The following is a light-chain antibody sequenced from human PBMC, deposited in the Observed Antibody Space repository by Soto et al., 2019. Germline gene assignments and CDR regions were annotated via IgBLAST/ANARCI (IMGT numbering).Light chain of an antibody. CDR3: QQRINWPQT. CDR1: QSVSSY. J-gene: IGKJ2*01. CDR2: DAS. V-gene: IGKV3-11*01. Sequence: ETVLTQSPATLSLSPGERASLSCRASQSVSSYLAWYQQKPCQAPRLLIYDASNRATGIPARFSGSGSVTDFTLTISSLEPEDFAVYYCQQRINWPQTFGQGTKLEI.